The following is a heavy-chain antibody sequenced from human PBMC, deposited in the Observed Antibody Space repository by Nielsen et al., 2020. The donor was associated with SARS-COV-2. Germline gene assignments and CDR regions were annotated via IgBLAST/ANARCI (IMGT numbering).Heavy chain of an antibody. V-gene: IGHV3-11*01. Sequence: GESLKISCAASGFTFSYYYMSWIRQAPGKGLEWVSYISSSGSTIYYADSVKGRFTISRYNAKNSLFLQMNSLRAEDTALYYCAKGLSSSSSHYYGMDVWGQGTTVTVSS. D-gene: IGHD6-6*01. CDR3: AKGLSSSSSHYYGMDV. J-gene: IGHJ6*02. CDR1: GFTFSYYY. CDR2: ISSSGSTI.